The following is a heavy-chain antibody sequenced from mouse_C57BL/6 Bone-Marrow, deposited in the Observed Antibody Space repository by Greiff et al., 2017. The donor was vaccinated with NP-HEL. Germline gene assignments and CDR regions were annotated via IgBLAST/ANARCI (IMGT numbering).Heavy chain of an antibody. CDR1: GYTFTDYY. J-gene: IGHJ2*01. Sequence: EVQLQQSGPELVKPGASVKISCKASGYTFTDYYMNWVKQSHGKSLEWIGDINPNNGGTSYNQKFKGKATLTVDKSSSTAYMELRSLTSEDSAVYYCARWGFDYWGQGTTPTVSA. V-gene: IGHV1-26*01. CDR2: INPNNGGT. CDR3: ARWGFDY.